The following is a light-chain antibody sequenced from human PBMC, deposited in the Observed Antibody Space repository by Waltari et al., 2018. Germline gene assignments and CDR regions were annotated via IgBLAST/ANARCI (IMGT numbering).Light chain of an antibody. CDR3: QQYDNWLGT. CDR2: GAS. CDR1: QSIRSN. J-gene: IGKJ1*01. Sequence: DIVMPQSPATQSVLPGERATLSCMASQSIRSNLAWYQPKPGQAPRLLNYGASTRATGIPARFSGSGSGTEFTLTISSLQSEDFAVYFCQQYDNWLGTFGQGTKVEIK. V-gene: IGKV3-15*01.